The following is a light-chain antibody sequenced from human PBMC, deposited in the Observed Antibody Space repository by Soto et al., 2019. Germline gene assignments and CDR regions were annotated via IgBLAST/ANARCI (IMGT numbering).Light chain of an antibody. J-gene: IGLJ2*01. Sequence: QSALTQPASVSGSPGQSITISCTGTSSDVGGYNYVSWYQQHPGKAPKLMIYDVSNRPSGVSNRFSGSKSGNTASLTISGLQAEDGADYYGSSYTSSSTLVVFGGGTQLTVL. CDR3: SSYTSSSTLVV. CDR2: DVS. CDR1: SSDVGGYNY. V-gene: IGLV2-14*01.